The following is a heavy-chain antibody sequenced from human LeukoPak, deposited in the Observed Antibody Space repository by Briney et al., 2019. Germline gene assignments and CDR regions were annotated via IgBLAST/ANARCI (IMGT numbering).Heavy chain of an antibody. CDR3: ARDGGYWYFDL. D-gene: IGHD2-15*01. Sequence: GGSLRLSCAASGFTFTSYAMSWVRQAPGKGLEWVSAISGSGGTTYYADSVKGRFTISRDNSKNTLYLQMNSLRAEDTAVYYCARDGGYWYFDLWGRGTLVTVSS. CDR1: GFTFTSYA. V-gene: IGHV3-23*01. CDR2: ISGSGGTT. J-gene: IGHJ2*01.